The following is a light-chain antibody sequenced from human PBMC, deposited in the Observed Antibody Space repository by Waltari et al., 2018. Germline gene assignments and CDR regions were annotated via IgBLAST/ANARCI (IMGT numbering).Light chain of an antibody. V-gene: IGKV1-39*01. Sequence: DIQMTQSPSSLSASVADTVTISCRASQPIYVYLNWYHPQPGQAPNPLIYAASTLLIGVPSRFSGFGSETEFTLTITGLQPEDFATYYCQQSLDSPYTFGQGTRLEI. J-gene: IGKJ2*01. CDR1: QPIYVY. CDR2: AAS. CDR3: QQSLDSPYT.